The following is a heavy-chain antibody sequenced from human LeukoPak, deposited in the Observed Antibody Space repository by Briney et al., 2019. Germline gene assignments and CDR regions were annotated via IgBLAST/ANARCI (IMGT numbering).Heavy chain of an antibody. V-gene: IGHV5-10-1*01. Sequence: GESLKISCRGSGYSFTTYWITWVRQMPGKGLEWMGRIDPSDSYTKNSPSFQGHVSISADKSISTAYLQWSSLKASDTAMYYCGRLDMTRGVFIDYWGQGTLVTVSS. CDR3: GRLDMTRGVFIDY. D-gene: IGHD3-10*01. CDR2: IDPSDSYT. CDR1: GYSFTTYW. J-gene: IGHJ4*02.